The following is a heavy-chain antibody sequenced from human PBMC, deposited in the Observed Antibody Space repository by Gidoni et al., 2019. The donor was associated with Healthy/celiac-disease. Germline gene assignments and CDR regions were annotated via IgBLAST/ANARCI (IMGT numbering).Heavy chain of an antibody. CDR3: ARGVNYDFWSGYISGGSHFDY. Sequence: QVQLQESGPGLVKPSQTLSLTCTVSGGSISSGGYSWRWIRQHPGKGLEWIGYIYYSGSTYYNPSLKSRVTISVDTSKNQFSLKLSSVTAADTAVYYCARGVNYDFWSGYISGGSHFDYWGQGTLVTVSS. D-gene: IGHD3-3*01. V-gene: IGHV4-31*03. CDR2: IYYSGST. CDR1: GGSISSGGYS. J-gene: IGHJ4*02.